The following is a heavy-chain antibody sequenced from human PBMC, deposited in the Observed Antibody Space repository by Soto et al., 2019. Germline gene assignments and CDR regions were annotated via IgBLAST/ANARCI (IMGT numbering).Heavy chain of an antibody. CDR2: IYWDDDK. V-gene: IGHV2-5*02. CDR3: AHRVLRTVFGLVTTTAIFFDF. J-gene: IGHJ4*02. CDR1: GFSLTTSGVG. Sequence: QITLNESGPTVVRPTETLTLTCRFSGFSLTTSGVGVGWIRQSPGKAPEWLALIYWDDDKRYSASLKSRLTITKDTSNNQLVLTVSDLGPTDTATYYCAHRVLRTVFGLVTTTAIFFDFWGKGTPVAVSS. D-gene: IGHD3-3*01.